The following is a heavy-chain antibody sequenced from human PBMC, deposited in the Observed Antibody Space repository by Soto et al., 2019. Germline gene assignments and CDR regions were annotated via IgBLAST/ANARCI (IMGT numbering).Heavy chain of an antibody. D-gene: IGHD6-19*01. Sequence: QVQLQESGPGLVKPSETLSLTCTVSGDSISGYYWSWIRQPPGKGLEWIGNIYYSGSTNYNPSLRRRVTISVDTSKSQFSLKLSSVTAADTAVYLGTGGGGWLTDYWGQGTLVTVSS. CDR2: IYYSGST. J-gene: IGHJ4*02. V-gene: IGHV4-59*01. CDR3: TGGGGWLTDY. CDR1: GDSISGYY.